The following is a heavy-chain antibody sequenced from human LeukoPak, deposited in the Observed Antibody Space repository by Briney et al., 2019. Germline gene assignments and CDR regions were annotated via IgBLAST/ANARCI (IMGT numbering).Heavy chain of an antibody. CDR3: ARRYCSGGSCYSIDY. CDR2: IRYDGSNK. D-gene: IGHD2-15*01. Sequence: GGXLRLSCAASGFTFSSYGMHWVRQAPGKGLEWVAFIRYDGSNKYYDSVRGGFTISRDNSKNTLYLQMNSLRAEDTAVYYCARRYCSGGSCYSIDYWGQGTLVTVSS. J-gene: IGHJ4*02. V-gene: IGHV3-30*02. CDR1: GFTFSSYG.